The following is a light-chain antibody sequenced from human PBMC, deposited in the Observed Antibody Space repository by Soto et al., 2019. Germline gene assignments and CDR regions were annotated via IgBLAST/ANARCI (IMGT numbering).Light chain of an antibody. Sequence: EIVLTQSPATLSLSPGERATLSCRASQSVNNFLAWYQQRPGQAPRLLMYEASNRATGVPARFSGSGSGTDFTLTISSLEPEDFAVYYCQQRSNWGVTFGPGTKVDIK. CDR1: QSVNNF. CDR2: EAS. V-gene: IGKV3-11*01. CDR3: QQRSNWGVT. J-gene: IGKJ3*01.